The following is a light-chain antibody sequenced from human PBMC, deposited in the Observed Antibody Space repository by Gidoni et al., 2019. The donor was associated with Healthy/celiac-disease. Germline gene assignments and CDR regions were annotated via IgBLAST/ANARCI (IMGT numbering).Light chain of an antibody. Sequence: ASQSISSYLNWYQQKPGKAPKLLIYAASSLQSGVPSRFSGSGSGTDFTLTISSLQPEDFATYYCQQSYSTLTFGGVTKVEIK. J-gene: IGKJ4*01. CDR2: AAS. CDR1: QSISSY. V-gene: IGKV1-39*01. CDR3: QQSYSTLT.